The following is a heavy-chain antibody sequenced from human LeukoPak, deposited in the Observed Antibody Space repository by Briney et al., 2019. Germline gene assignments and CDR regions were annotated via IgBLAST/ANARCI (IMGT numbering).Heavy chain of an antibody. V-gene: IGHV3-74*01. CDR3: ARAVRGYFDY. D-gene: IGHD3-10*01. Sequence: PGGSLRLSCAASGFXFSSYWMHWVRQAPGKGLVWVSRINSEGSSTRYADSVKGRFTISRDNAKNTLYLQMNSLRAEDTAVYYCARAVRGYFDYWGQGTLVTVSS. CDR2: INSEGSST. CDR1: GFXFSSYW. J-gene: IGHJ4*02.